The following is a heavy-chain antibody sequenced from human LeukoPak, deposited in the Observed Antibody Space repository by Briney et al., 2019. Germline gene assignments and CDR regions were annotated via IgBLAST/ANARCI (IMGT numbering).Heavy chain of an antibody. Sequence: SETLSLTCAVYGGSFSGYYWSWIRQPPGKGLEWIGEINHSGSTNYNPSLKSRVTISVDTSKNQFSLKLSSVTAADMAVYYCARETGGGAYYDFWSGYYPRDAFDIWGQGTMVTVSS. CDR2: INHSGST. CDR3: ARETGGGAYYDFWSGYYPRDAFDI. J-gene: IGHJ3*02. CDR1: GGSFSGYY. D-gene: IGHD3-3*01. V-gene: IGHV4-34*01.